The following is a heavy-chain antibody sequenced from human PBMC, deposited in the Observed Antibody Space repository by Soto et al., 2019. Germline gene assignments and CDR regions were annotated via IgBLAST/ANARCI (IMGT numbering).Heavy chain of an antibody. CDR2: IYYSGST. CDR3: AREYPDYYDSLRYFDL. Sequence: QVQLQESGPGLVKPSETLSLTCTVSGGSISSYYWSWIRQPPGKGLEWIGYIYYSGSTNYNPSLKSRVTISVDTSKNPFSLKLSSVTAADTAVYYCAREYPDYYDSLRYFDLWGRGTLVTVSS. D-gene: IGHD3-22*01. V-gene: IGHV4-59*01. J-gene: IGHJ2*01. CDR1: GGSISSYY.